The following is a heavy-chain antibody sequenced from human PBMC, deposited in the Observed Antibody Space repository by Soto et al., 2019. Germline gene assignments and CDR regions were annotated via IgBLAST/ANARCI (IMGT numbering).Heavy chain of an antibody. CDR2: IYYSGST. V-gene: IGHV4-59*01. Sequence: SGTLSLTCTVSGGSISSYYWSWIRQPPGEGLEWIGYIYYSGSTNYNPSLKSRVTISVDTSKNQFSLKLSSVTAADTAVYYCARLSRITMVRGVSDNWFDPWGQGTLVTVSS. J-gene: IGHJ5*02. CDR1: GGSISSYY. CDR3: ARLSRITMVRGVSDNWFDP. D-gene: IGHD3-10*01.